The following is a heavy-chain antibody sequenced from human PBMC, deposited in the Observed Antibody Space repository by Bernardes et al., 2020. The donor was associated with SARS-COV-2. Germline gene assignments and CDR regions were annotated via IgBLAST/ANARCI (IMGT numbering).Heavy chain of an antibody. CDR3: AKGLWFGELMAVDY. J-gene: IGHJ4*02. D-gene: IGHD3-10*01. CDR1: GFSFIRSA. Sequence: RGSLRLSCARSGFSFIRSAMSWVRQAPGKGLEWVSVLSGSGGSTKYAASVKGRFTISRANSKNTLYLQMNSLRVEDTAVYYCAKGLWFGELMAVDYWGQGTLVPVSS. CDR2: LSGSGGST. V-gene: IGHV3-23*01.